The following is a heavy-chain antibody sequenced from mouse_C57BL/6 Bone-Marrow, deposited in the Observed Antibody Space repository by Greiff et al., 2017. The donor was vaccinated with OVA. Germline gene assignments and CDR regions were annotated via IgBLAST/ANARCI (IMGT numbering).Heavy chain of an antibody. J-gene: IGHJ2*01. V-gene: IGHV5-12*01. CDR1: GFTFSDYY. CDR3: ARKCFDY. CDR2: ISNGGGST. Sequence: EVMLVESGGGLVQPGGSLKLSCAASGFTFSDYYMYWVRQTPEKRLEWVAYISNGGGSTYYPDTVKGRFTISRDNAKNTLYLQMSRLKSEDTAMYYCARKCFDYWGQGTTLTVSS. D-gene: IGHD1-3*01.